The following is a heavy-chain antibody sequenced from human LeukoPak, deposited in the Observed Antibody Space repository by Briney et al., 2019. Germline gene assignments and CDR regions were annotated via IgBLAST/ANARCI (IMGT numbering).Heavy chain of an antibody. J-gene: IGHJ4*02. CDR2: ISWEGQTT. D-gene: IGHD3-10*01. V-gene: IGHV3-43*01. CDR3: TRDTDFGSPTNYFDH. CDR1: GFTFEDYA. Sequence: PGGSLRLSCAASGFTFEDYAMHWVRQAPGKGLEWVSLISWEGQTTYYAGSVRGRFTVSRDNSKNSLFLEMKSLTTDDTAFYYCTRDTDFGSPTNYFDHWGQGTLVSVSS.